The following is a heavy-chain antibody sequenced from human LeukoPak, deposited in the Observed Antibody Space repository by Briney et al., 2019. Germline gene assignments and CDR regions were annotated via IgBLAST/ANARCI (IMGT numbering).Heavy chain of an antibody. CDR2: IIPILGIA. V-gene: IGHV1-69*04. CDR1: GGTFSSYA. CDR3: ARDHVGIANY. D-gene: IGHD6-13*01. J-gene: IGHJ4*02. Sequence: ASVKVSCKASGGTFSSYAISWVRQAPGQGLEWMGRIIPILGIANYAQKFQGRVTITADKSTSTAYMELSSLRSEDTAVYYRARDHVGIANYWGQGTLVTVSS.